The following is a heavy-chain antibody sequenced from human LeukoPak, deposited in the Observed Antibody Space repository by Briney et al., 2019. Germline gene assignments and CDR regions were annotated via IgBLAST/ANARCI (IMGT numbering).Heavy chain of an antibody. V-gene: IGHV4-39*07. CDR3: ARRRNYLSHFDY. D-gene: IGHD1-7*01. Sequence: SETLSLTCSVSGAFINTRSYYWGWIRQPPGKGLEWIGNIYYSGITYSNLSLKSRVNVSVDTPKSQFSLKLRSVTAADTAVYYCARRRNYLSHFDYWGQGTLVTVSS. J-gene: IGHJ4*02. CDR1: GAFINTRSYY. CDR2: IYYSGIT.